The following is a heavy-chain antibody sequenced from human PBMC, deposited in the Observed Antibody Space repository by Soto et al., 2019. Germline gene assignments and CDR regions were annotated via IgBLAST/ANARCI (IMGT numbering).Heavy chain of an antibody. J-gene: IGHJ6*02. CDR3: AKGGWFTDYYGMDV. CDR2: ISGSGGST. Sequence: EVQLLESGGGLVQPGGSLRLSCAASGFTFSSYAMSWVRQAPGKGLEWVSAISGSGGSTYYADSVKGRFTISRDNSKNTLYLKMNSLRDEDTAVYYCAKGGWFTDYYGMDVWGQGTTVTVSS. V-gene: IGHV3-23*01. CDR1: GFTFSSYA. D-gene: IGHD3-10*01.